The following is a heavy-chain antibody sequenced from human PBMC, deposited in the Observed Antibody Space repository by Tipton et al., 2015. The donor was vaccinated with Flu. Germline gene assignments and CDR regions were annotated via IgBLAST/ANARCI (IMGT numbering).Heavy chain of an antibody. Sequence: TLSLTCAVSGDSISSDFYWAWIRQFPGKGLEWIGTVSRTGSTIYNPSLKSRVTISIDTSKNQFSLRLRSVTAADTAVYYCASPTQDFWSGYYPPYCVDVWGQGPTVTVSS. D-gene: IGHD3-3*01. CDR3: ASPTQDFWSGYYPPYCVDV. J-gene: IGHJ6*02. V-gene: IGHV4-38-2*01. CDR2: VSRTGST. CDR1: GDSISSDFY.